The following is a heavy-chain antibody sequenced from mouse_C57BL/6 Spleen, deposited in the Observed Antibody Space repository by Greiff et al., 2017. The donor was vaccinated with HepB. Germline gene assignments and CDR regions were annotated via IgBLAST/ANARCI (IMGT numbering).Heavy chain of an antibody. V-gene: IGHV1-22*01. D-gene: IGHD3-1*01. J-gene: IGHJ1*03. CDR3: ARSRAEGYFDV. Sequence: DVKLQESGPELVKPGASVKMSCKASGYTFTDYNMHWVKQSHGKGLEWIGYINPNNGGTSYNQKFKGKATLTVNKSSSTAYMELRSLTSEDSAVYYCARSRAEGYFDVWGTGTTVTVSS. CDR1: GYTFTDYN. CDR2: INPNNGGT.